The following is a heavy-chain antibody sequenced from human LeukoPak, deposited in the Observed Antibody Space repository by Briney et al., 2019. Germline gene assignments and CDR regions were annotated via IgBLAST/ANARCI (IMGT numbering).Heavy chain of an antibody. CDR1: GFTFSNYW. J-gene: IGHJ5*02. CDR2: IKQDGSEK. Sequence: GGSLRPSCAASGFTFSNYWMIWVRQAPGKGLEWVGNIKQDGSEKRYADSVRGRFSISRDNAQTSLYLQMNSLRAEDTAVYYCARASDPWLQLTWGQGTLVTVSS. V-gene: IGHV3-7*05. CDR3: ARASDPWLQLT. D-gene: IGHD5-24*01.